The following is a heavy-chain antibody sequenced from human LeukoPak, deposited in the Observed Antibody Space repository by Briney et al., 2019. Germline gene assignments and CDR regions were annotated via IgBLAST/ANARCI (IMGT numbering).Heavy chain of an antibody. CDR3: ARELLGAFDY. CDR2: ISYDGSKK. CDR1: GFTFSTYA. V-gene: IGHV3-30-3*01. J-gene: IGHJ4*02. Sequence: GGSLRLSCAASGFTFSTYAMHWVRQALGKGLEWVAVISYDGSKKDYADSVKGRFSISRDNSKNTLYLQMNSLRAADTTVYHCARELLGAFDYWGQGTLVTVSS. D-gene: IGHD7-27*01.